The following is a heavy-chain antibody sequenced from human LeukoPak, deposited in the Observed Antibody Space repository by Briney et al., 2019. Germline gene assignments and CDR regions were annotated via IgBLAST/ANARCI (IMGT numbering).Heavy chain of an antibody. Sequence: PGGSLRLSCAASGFTFSSYAMSSVRQAPGKGLEWVSSISSSSSYIYYADSVKGRFTISRDNAKNSLYLQMNSLRAEDTAVYYCASDLEYDFWSGWRPSVGYWGQGTLVTVSS. CDR1: GFTFSSYA. CDR3: ASDLEYDFWSGWRPSVGY. CDR2: ISSSSSYI. V-gene: IGHV3-21*01. D-gene: IGHD3-3*01. J-gene: IGHJ4*02.